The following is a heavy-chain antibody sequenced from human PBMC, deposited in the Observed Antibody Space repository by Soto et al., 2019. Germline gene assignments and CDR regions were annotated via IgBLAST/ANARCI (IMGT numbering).Heavy chain of an antibody. Sequence: EVQLVESGGGLVQPGGSLRLTCAGSGLTLSASWMSWVRQAPGKGLEWVANINRDGSDKYYVDSVKGRFTISRDNAKNSLFLQMNSPRAEDTGVYYCAGGGGNFDYWGQGTLVTVSS. V-gene: IGHV3-7*04. CDR1: GLTLSASW. CDR2: INRDGSDK. D-gene: IGHD3-16*01. J-gene: IGHJ4*02. CDR3: AGGGGNFDY.